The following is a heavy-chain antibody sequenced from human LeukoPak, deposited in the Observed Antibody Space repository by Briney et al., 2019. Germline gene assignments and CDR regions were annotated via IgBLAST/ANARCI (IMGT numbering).Heavy chain of an antibody. CDR2: INDSGST. Sequence: SETLSLTCAVYGGSFGGYYWSWIRQPPGKGLECIGEINDSGSTNYNPSLKSRVTISVDTSKSQFSLKLSSVTAADTAVYYCARGPRCSSTSCYGSRWGNYFDYWGQGTLVTVSS. J-gene: IGHJ4*02. D-gene: IGHD2-2*01. V-gene: IGHV4-34*01. CDR3: ARGPRCSSTSCYGSRWGNYFDY. CDR1: GGSFGGYY.